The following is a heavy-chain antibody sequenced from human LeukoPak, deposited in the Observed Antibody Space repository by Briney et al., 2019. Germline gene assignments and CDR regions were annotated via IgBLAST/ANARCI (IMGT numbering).Heavy chain of an antibody. CDR3: ARDQWRLFDF. CDR2: IKEDGSDK. D-gene: IGHD2-21*02. Sequence: TGGSLRLSCAASGFTFSNYWMTWVRQAPGKGLEWVANIKEDGSDKYYVDSVKGRFTISRDNAKNSPYLQMNSLRSEDTAVYFCARDQWRLFDFWGQGTLVAVSS. CDR1: GFTFSNYW. V-gene: IGHV3-7*04. J-gene: IGHJ4*02.